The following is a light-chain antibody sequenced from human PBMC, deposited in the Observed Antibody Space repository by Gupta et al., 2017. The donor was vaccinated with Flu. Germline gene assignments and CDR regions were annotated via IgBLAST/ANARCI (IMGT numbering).Light chain of an antibody. Sequence: VGDRVTSTCRASQSISGWLAWYQQKPGKAPRLLVYEASSLESGVPSRCSGSGSGTEFTLSISSLQPDDSATYYCQQYNYYWTFGQGTKVEVK. CDR3: QQYNYYWT. CDR1: QSISGW. CDR2: EAS. V-gene: IGKV1-5*03. J-gene: IGKJ1*01.